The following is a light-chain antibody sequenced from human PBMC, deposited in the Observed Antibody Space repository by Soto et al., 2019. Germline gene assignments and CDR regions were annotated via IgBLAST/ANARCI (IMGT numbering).Light chain of an antibody. CDR2: GAS. V-gene: IGKV3-20*01. J-gene: IGKJ4*01. CDR1: QSVSSSY. Sequence: EIVLTQSPGTLSFSPGERATLSCRASQSVSSSYLAWYQQKPGQAPRLLIYGASSRATGVPERFSGSGSGTDLTLTISRLEPEEFAVYYSQQYGSSPLTFGGGTKVEIK. CDR3: QQYGSSPLT.